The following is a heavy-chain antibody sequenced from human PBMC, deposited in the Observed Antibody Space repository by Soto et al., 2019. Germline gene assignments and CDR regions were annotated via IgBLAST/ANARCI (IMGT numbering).Heavy chain of an antibody. D-gene: IGHD3-22*01. Sequence: QVQLVQSGAEVKKPGASVKVSCKASGYTFTGYYMHWVRQAPGQGLEWMGWINPNSGGTNYAQKFQGWFTMTRDASISAAYMGLSRLRSDDTAVYDCAREFSHYDSSGYYFFSSGMDVWGQGTTVTVSS. V-gene: IGHV1-2*04. CDR2: INPNSGGT. CDR3: AREFSHYDSSGYYFFSSGMDV. J-gene: IGHJ6*02. CDR1: GYTFTGYY.